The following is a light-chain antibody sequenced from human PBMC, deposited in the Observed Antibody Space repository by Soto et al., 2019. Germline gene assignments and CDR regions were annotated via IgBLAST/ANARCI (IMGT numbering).Light chain of an antibody. CDR1: ESIASNY. J-gene: IGKJ2*01. Sequence: EIVLTQSPGTLSFSPGERATLSCRASESIASNYLAWYQQKFGQPPRLLIYGASDRATGVPDRFSGSGFGKDFPLTIRRLEPEVFVVYYCQHYGKSPPFGGGPRLETK. CDR2: GAS. CDR3: QHYGKSPP. V-gene: IGKV3-20*01.